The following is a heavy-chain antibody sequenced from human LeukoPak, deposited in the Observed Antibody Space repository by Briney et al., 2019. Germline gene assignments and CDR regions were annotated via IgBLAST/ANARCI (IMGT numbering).Heavy chain of an antibody. D-gene: IGHD1-1*01. J-gene: IGHJ4*02. CDR2: IYTSGST. V-gene: IGHV4-61*02. Sequence: PTETLSLTCTVSGGSITSGTYYWTWIRQPAGKGLEWIGRIYTSGSTTYNPSLEGRVTISEGTSKNQFSLTLSYVTAADTAVYYCANNWSDFDYWGRGTLVTVSS. CDR3: ANNWSDFDY. CDR1: GGSITSGTYY.